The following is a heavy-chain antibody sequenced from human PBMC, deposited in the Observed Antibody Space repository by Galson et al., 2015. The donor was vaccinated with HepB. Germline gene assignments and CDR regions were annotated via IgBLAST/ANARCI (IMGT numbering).Heavy chain of an antibody. CDR3: ARRRVAVAGVYWYFDL. Sequence: SVKVSCKASGGTFSSYAISWVRQAPGQGLEWMGGIIPIFGTANYAQKFQGRVTITADESTSTAYMELSSLRSEDTAVYYCARRRVAVAGVYWYFDLWGRGTLVTVSS. CDR2: IIPIFGTA. V-gene: IGHV1-69*13. CDR1: GGTFSSYA. D-gene: IGHD6-19*01. J-gene: IGHJ2*01.